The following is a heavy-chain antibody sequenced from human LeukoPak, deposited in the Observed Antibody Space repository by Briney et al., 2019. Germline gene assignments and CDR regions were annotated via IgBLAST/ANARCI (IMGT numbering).Heavy chain of an antibody. J-gene: IGHJ6*03. CDR3: ARNGDDFWSGPDYYYYYMDV. D-gene: IGHD3-3*01. CDR1: GGSISSYY. CDR2: IYYSGST. V-gene: IGHV4-59*01. Sequence: SETLSLTCTVSGGSISSYYWSWIRQPPGKGLEWIGYIYYSGSTNYNPSLKSRVTISVDTSRNQFSLKLSSVTAADTAVYYCARNGDDFWSGPDYYYYYMDVWGKGTTVTVSS.